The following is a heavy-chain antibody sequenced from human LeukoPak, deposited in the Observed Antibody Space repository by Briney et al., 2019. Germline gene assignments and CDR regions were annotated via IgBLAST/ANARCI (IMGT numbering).Heavy chain of an antibody. V-gene: IGHV5-51*01. CDR3: ARRGSGWYVDF. CDR2: IFPGDSDT. CDR1: GXIFTNYW. Sequence: GESLKISCQGSGXIFTNYWSGWVRQRPGKGLEWMGIIFPGDSDTRYSPSFQGQVTTSVDKSITTAYLQWSSLKASDTAMYYCARRGSGWYVDFWGQGTLVTVSS. J-gene: IGHJ4*02. D-gene: IGHD6-19*01.